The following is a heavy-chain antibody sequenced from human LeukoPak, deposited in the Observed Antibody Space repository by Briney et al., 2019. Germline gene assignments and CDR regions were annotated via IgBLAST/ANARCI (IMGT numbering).Heavy chain of an antibody. J-gene: IGHJ4*02. D-gene: IGHD4-17*01. Sequence: PGGSLRLSCAASGFTFSDYYMSCIRAAPREGVEWGLYISSSSSYTNYADSVKGRFTISRDNAKNSLYLQMNSLRAEDTAVYYCARVDYGDYLDYWGQGTLVTVSS. CDR3: ARVDYGDYLDY. CDR2: ISSSSSYT. V-gene: IGHV3-11*06. CDR1: GFTFSDYY.